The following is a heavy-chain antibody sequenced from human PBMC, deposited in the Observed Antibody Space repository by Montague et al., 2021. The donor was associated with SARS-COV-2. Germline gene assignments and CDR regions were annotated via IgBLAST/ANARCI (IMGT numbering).Heavy chain of an antibody. CDR2: IYHTGNT. J-gene: IGHJ4*02. V-gene: IGHV4-4*02. CDR3: VSTYESSGYYRPFDY. CDR1: GASVTSTNW. D-gene: IGHD3-22*01. Sequence: SETLSLTCAVSGASVTSTNWWSWVRQPTGKGLEWIWEIYHTGNTNYSPSLKNRVSISLDKSKNQLSLRLNSMTAADTAVYYCVSTYESSGYYRPFDYWGQGILVTVSS.